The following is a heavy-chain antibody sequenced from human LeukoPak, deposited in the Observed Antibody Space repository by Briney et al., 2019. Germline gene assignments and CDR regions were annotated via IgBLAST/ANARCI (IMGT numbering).Heavy chain of an antibody. CDR3: AKDLYDSSGLDY. CDR2: ISWNSGSI. Sequence: GRSLRLSRAASGFTFDDYAMHWVRQAPGKGLEWVSGISWNSGSIGYADSVKGRFTISRDNAKNSLYLQMNSLRAEDTALYYCAKDLYDSSGLDYWGQGTLVTVSS. CDR1: GFTFDDYA. D-gene: IGHD3-22*01. V-gene: IGHV3-9*01. J-gene: IGHJ4*02.